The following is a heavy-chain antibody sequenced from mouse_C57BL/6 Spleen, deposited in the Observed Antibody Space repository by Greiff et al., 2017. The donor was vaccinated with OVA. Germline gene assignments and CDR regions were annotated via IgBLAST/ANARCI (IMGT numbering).Heavy chain of an antibody. D-gene: IGHD2-5*01. J-gene: IGHJ2*01. CDR2: ISSGGSYT. CDR1: GFTFSSYG. V-gene: IGHV5-6*01. Sequence: EVQGVESGGDLVKPGGSLKLSCAASGFTFSSYGMSWVRQTPDKRLEWVATISSGGSYTYYPDSVKGRFTISRDNAKNTLYLQMSSLKSEDTAMYYCERQEDYSNYRFFDYWGQGTTLTVSS. CDR3: ERQEDYSNYRFFDY.